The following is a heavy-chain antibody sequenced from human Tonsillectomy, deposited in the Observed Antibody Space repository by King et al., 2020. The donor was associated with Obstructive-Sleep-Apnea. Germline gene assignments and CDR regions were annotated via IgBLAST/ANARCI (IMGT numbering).Heavy chain of an antibody. CDR1: GYSISSGYY. J-gene: IGHJ5*02. CDR3: ARDYGNTRNNWFDP. V-gene: IGHV4-38-2*02. Sequence: VQLQESGPGLVKPSETLSLTCTVSGYSISSGYYWGWIRQPPGKGLEWIGSIYHSGSTYYNPSLKSRVTISVDTSKNQFPLTLSSVTAADTAVYYCARDYGNTRNNWFDPWGQGTLVTVSS. CDR2: IYHSGST. D-gene: IGHD4-17*01.